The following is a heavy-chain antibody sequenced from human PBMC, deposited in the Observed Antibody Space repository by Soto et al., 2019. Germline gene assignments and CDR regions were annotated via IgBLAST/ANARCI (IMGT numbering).Heavy chain of an antibody. CDR2: SYYTGSP. CDR3: GRSQSTRQPFDY. Sequence: SETLGLTCTVSNGSISTYYGSWIGQPPGRSLEWIGDSYYTGSPSYKASLRGRGTRAENTYKKAVSLTLITVTAEDEAVYYCGRSQSTRQPFDYWGRGTLVTVSS. V-gene: IGHV4-59*01. D-gene: IGHD4-17*01. J-gene: IGHJ4*02. CDR1: NGSISTYY.